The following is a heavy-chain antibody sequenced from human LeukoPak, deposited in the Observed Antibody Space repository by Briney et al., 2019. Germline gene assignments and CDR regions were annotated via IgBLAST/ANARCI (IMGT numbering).Heavy chain of an antibody. J-gene: IGHJ5*01. V-gene: IGHV3-7*01. CDR1: GFTFTTSW. Sequence: GGSLRLSCVVSGFTFTTSWMAWVRQAPGKGLEWLANINRDGRQTYYVDSVKGRFTISRDNSKNTVFLQMNSLSTEDTAVYSCFTGSAYYYDSWGQGTLVTVSS. CDR2: INRDGRQT. CDR3: FTGSAYYYDS. D-gene: IGHD3-22*01.